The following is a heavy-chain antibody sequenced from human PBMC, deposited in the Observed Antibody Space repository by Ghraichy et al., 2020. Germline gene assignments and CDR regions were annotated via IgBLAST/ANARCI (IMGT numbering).Heavy chain of an antibody. J-gene: IGHJ5*01. Sequence: IGYIYYSGSTNYNPSLKSRVTISVDTSKNQFSLKLSSVTASDTAVYYCARDSRRSTVTTSFAWF. V-gene: IGHV4-59*01. CDR3: ARDSRRSTVTTSFAWF. CDR2: IYYSGST. D-gene: IGHD4-17*01.